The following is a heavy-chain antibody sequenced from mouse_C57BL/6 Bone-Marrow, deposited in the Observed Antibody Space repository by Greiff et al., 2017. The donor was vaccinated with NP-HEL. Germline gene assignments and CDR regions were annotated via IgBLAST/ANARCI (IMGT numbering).Heavy chain of an antibody. CDR3: TYYYLMDY. V-gene: IGHV1-15*01. CDR2: IDPETGGT. J-gene: IGHJ4*01. CDR1: GYTFTDYE. Sequence: VQLQESGAELVRPGASVTLSCKASGYTFTDYEMHWVKQTPVHGLEWIGAIDPETGGTAYNQTFKGKAILTADKSSSQAYMELRSLTSEDSAVYYGTYYYLMDYWGQGTSVTVSS.